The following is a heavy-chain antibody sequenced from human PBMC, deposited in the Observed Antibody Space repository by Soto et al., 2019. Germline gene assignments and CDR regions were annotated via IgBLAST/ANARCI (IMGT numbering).Heavy chain of an antibody. CDR1: GFTFSNAW. D-gene: IGHD2-2*01. V-gene: IGHV3-15*01. CDR3: ARDHTNFDY. Sequence: PGGSLRLSCAASGFTFSNAWMSWVRQAPGKGLEWVGRIKSKTDGGTADYAAPVKGRFTISRDDSKNTLYLQMNNLKTEDTAVNYCARDHTNFDYWGQGTQVTVSS. CDR2: IKSKTDGGTA. J-gene: IGHJ4*02.